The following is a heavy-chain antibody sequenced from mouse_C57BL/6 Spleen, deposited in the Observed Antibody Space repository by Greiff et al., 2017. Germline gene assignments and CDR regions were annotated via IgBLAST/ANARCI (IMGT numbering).Heavy chain of an antibody. J-gene: IGHJ4*01. V-gene: IGHV1-7*01. CDR3: ARNDYEKDAMDY. CDR2: INPSSGYT. Sequence: QVQLQQSGAELAKPGASVKLSCKASGYTFTSYWMHWVKQRPGQGLEWIGYINPSSGYTKYNQKFKDKATLTADTSSSTAYMQLSSLTYEDSAVYYCARNDYEKDAMDYWGQGTSVTVSS. D-gene: IGHD2-4*01. CDR1: GYTFTSYW.